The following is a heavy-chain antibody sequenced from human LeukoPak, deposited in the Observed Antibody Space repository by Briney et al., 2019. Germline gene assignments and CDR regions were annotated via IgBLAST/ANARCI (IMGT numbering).Heavy chain of an antibody. CDR2: INWNGGST. V-gene: IGHV3-20*04. J-gene: IGHJ3*02. CDR1: GFTFDDYG. D-gene: IGHD4-17*01. Sequence: PGGSLRLPCAASGFTFDDYGMSWVRQAPGKGLEWVSGINWNGGSTGYADSVKGRFTISRDNAKNSLYLQMNSLRAEATALYYCARAHLRASAFDIWGQGTMVTVSS. CDR3: ARAHLRASAFDI.